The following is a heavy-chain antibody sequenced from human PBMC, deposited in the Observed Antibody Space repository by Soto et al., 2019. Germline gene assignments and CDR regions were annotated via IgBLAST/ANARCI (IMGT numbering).Heavy chain of an antibody. J-gene: IGHJ4*02. CDR3: ASRPPYSSGWYGGVDY. V-gene: IGHV1-69*06. D-gene: IGHD6-19*01. CDR2: IIPIFGTA. Sequence: SVKVSCKASGDTFSSYAISWVRQAPGQGLEWMGGIIPIFGTANYAQKFQGRVTITADKSTSTAYMELSSLRSEDTAVYYCASRPPYSSGWYGGVDYWGQGTLVTVSS. CDR1: GDTFSSYA.